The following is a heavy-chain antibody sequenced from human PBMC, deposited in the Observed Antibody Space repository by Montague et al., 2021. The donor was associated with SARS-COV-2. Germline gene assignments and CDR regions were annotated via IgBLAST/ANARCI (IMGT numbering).Heavy chain of an antibody. V-gene: IGHV4-59*01. Sequence: SETLSLTCTVSGGSISSYYWSWIRQPPGKGLECIGYIYYSGSTNYNPSLKSRVTISVDTSKNQFSLKLSSVTAADTAVYYCARDSRTDFDWLFPDSGSYYNYMDVWGKGTTVTVSS. CDR3: ARDSRTDFDWLFPDSGSYYNYMDV. CDR2: IYYSGST. D-gene: IGHD3-9*01. J-gene: IGHJ6*03. CDR1: GGSISSYY.